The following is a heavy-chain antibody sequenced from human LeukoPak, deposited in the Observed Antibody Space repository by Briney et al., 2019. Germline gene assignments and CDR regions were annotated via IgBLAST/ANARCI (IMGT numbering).Heavy chain of an antibody. Sequence: GGSLRLSCAASGFTFSSYAMSLVRQAPGKGLEWVSAISGSGGSTYYADSVKGRFTISRDNSKNTLYLQMNSLRAEDTAVYYCAKDRFGGYYYDSSGYYVDYWGQGTLVTVSS. CDR3: AKDRFGGYYYDSSGYYVDY. CDR2: ISGSGGST. D-gene: IGHD3-22*01. J-gene: IGHJ4*02. V-gene: IGHV3-23*01. CDR1: GFTFSSYA.